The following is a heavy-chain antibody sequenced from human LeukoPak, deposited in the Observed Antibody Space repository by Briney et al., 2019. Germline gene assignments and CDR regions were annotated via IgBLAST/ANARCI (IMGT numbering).Heavy chain of an antibody. CDR3: ARAYGSGSYSYYYYYMDV. CDR1: GGSIISYY. Sequence: SETLSLTCTVSGGSIISYYWSWIRQPPGKGLEWIGYIYYSGSTNYNPSLKSRVTISVDTSKNQFSLKLSSVTAADTAVYYCARAYGSGSYSYYYYYMDVWGKGTTVTVSS. D-gene: IGHD3-10*01. CDR2: IYYSGST. J-gene: IGHJ6*03. V-gene: IGHV4-59*12.